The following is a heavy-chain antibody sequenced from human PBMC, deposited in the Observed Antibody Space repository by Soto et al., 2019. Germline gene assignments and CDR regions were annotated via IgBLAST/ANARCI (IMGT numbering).Heavy chain of an antibody. CDR2: ISSSGSTI. V-gene: IGHV3-48*03. D-gene: IGHD2-21*02. Sequence: GGSLRLSCAASGFTFSSYEMNWVRQAPGKGLEWVSYISSSGSTIYYADSVKGRFTISRDNAKNSLYLQMNSLRAEDTAVYYCASTFGPAYCGGDCPDFDYWGQGTLVTVSS. J-gene: IGHJ4*02. CDR1: GFTFSSYE. CDR3: ASTFGPAYCGGDCPDFDY.